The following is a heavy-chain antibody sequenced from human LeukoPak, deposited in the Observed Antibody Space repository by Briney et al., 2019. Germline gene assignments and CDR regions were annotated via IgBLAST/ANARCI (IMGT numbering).Heavy chain of an antibody. CDR2: IAVGSGDT. CDR3: AASSSDIVIVPAAIGAFDI. Sequence: ASVNVSCKASRFTFNNSAVLAVRQARGQRLSWIGWIAVGSGDTNYAQKFQGRVTITRDMSTSTAYLELSSLRSEDTAVYYSAASSSDIVIVPAAIGAFDIWGQGTMVTVSS. V-gene: IGHV1-58*01. CDR1: RFTFNNSA. D-gene: IGHD2-2*01. J-gene: IGHJ3*02.